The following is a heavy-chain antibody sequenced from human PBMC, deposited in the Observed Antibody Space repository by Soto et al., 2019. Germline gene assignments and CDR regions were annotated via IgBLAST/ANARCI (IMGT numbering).Heavy chain of an antibody. CDR3: ARERGPQSIEARRSFEP. J-gene: IGHJ5*02. CDR2: IKQDGSEK. V-gene: IGHV3-7*03. CDR1: GFTFSSYW. Sequence: GGSLRLSCAASGFTFSSYWMSWVRQAPGKGLEWVANIKQDGSEKYYVDSVKGRFTISRDNAKNSLYLQMNSLRAEDTAVYYCARERGPQSIEARRSFEPWGQGTLVTVSS. D-gene: IGHD6-6*01.